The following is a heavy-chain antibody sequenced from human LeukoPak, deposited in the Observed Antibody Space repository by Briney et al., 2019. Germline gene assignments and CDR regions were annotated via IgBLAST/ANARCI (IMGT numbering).Heavy chain of an antibody. CDR3: AREDGYCSGGNCYSYFDS. Sequence: GSLRLSCAASGFTFSSYAMSWVRQAPGKGLEWVAYMKKTGSETYYVDSVKGRFTITRDNTRNSLFLQMYSLRAEDTAVYFCAREDGYCSGGNCYSYFDSWGQGTLVTVSS. CDR1: GFTFSSYA. D-gene: IGHD2-15*01. CDR2: MKKTGSET. J-gene: IGHJ4*02. V-gene: IGHV3-7*01.